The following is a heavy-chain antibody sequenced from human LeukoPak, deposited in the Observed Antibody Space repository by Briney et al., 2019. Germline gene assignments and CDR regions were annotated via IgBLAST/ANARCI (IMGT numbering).Heavy chain of an antibody. CDR2: IYHSGST. J-gene: IGHJ4*02. Sequence: SETLSLTCAVSGGSISSGGYSWSWIRKPPGKGLEGIGYIYHSGSTYYNPSLKSRVTISVDRSKNQFSLKLSSVTAADTAVYYCARGHTMVRGAVDYWGQGTLVTVSS. CDR1: GGSISSGGYS. CDR3: ARGHTMVRGAVDY. V-gene: IGHV4-30-2*01. D-gene: IGHD3-10*01.